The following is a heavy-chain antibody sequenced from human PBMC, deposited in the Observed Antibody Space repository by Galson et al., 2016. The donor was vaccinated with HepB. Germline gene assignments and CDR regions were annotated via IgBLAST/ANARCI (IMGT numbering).Heavy chain of an antibody. CDR1: GFTFNTYW. J-gene: IGHJ6*02. CDR3: ARDGYYYAMDV. Sequence: LRLSCAASGFTFNTYWMSWVRQAPGKGLEWVANIKYDGSEGYYVDSVKGRVTVSRDNAKSSLYLQMNSLRADDTAVYYCARDGYYYAMDVWGQGTTVTVSS. V-gene: IGHV3-7*03. CDR2: IKYDGSEG.